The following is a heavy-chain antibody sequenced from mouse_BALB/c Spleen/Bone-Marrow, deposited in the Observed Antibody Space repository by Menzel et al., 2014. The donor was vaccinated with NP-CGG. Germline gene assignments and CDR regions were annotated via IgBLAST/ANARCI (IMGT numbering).Heavy chain of an antibody. CDR1: GYTFTSYY. Sequence: VQGVESGAELVKPGTSVKLSCKASGYTFTSYYIYWVKQRPGQGLKWIGEINPSYGGTNFNEKFKSKATLTVDKTSSTAYMQLSSLTSEDSAVYYCTRLSLLRGYFDYWGQGTTLTVSS. V-gene: IGHV1S81*02. J-gene: IGHJ2*01. CDR3: TRLSLLRGYFDY. D-gene: IGHD1-2*01. CDR2: INPSYGGT.